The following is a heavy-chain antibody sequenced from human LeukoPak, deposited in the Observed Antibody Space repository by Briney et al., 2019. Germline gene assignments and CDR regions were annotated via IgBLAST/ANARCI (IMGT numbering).Heavy chain of an antibody. D-gene: IGHD4-11*01. J-gene: IGHJ1*01. CDR3: ARSPSSKWIEGEYLQY. Sequence: PSETLSLTCTVSGGSISSGDYFYNWIRQPAGKGREWIGRMYSGGSSNYNPSLKSRISMSVDRSKNQFSLRLNSVTAADTAMYYCARSPSSKWIEGEYLQYWGQGTLVTVSS. V-gene: IGHV4-61*02. CDR1: GGSISSGDYF. CDR2: MYSGGSS.